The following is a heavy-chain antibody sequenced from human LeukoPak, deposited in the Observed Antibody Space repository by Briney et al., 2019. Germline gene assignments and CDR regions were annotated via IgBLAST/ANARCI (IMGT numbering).Heavy chain of an antibody. D-gene: IGHD6-19*01. J-gene: IGHJ4*02. CDR1: GYTFTGYY. CDR3: ATPRGSGWYFYFDY. V-gene: IGHV1-2*02. CDR2: INPNSGGT. Sequence: ASVKVSCKASGYTFTGYYMHWVRQAPGQGLEWMGWINPNSGGTNYAQKFQGRVTMTRDTSISTAYMELSRLRSDDTAVYYCATPRGSGWYFYFDYWSQGTLVTVSS.